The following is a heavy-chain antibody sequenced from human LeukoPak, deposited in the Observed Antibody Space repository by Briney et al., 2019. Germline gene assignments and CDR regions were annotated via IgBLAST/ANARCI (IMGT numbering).Heavy chain of an antibody. CDR1: GGSISSGGYY. D-gene: IGHD5-18*01. CDR2: IYYSGST. Sequence: SQTLSLTCTVSGGSISSGGYYWSWIRQHPGKGLEWIGYIYYSGSTYYNPSLKSRVTISVDTSKNQFSLKLSSETAADTAVYYCARAYRIQLWFPDWGQGTLVTVSS. V-gene: IGHV4-31*03. J-gene: IGHJ4*02. CDR3: ARAYRIQLWFPD.